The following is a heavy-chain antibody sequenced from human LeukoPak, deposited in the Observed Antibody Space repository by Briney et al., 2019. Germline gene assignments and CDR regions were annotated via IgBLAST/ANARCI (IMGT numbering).Heavy chain of an antibody. D-gene: IGHD2-8*01. CDR2: IYFTGST. CDR3: ARRYCTDGVCYLVS. Sequence: PSETLSLTCTVSGGSISSSSHSWSWIRQPPGKGLEWIGYIYFTGSTNYNPSLKSRVTMSVDTSNNQFSLKLSSVTAADTAVYYCARRYCTDGVCYLVSWGQGTLVTVSS. J-gene: IGHJ5*02. CDR1: GGSISSSSHS. V-gene: IGHV4-61*05.